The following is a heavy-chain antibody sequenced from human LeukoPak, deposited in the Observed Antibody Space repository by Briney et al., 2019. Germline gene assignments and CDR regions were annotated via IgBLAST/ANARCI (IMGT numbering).Heavy chain of an antibody. CDR1: GFTFSSSA. J-gene: IGHJ4*02. Sequence: GGSLRLSCAASGFTFSSSAMSWVHQAPGKGLEWVSAISGSGGGTYYADSVKGRFTISRDNSKNTLYLQMNSLRAEDTAVYYCAKEGMTVDTAMVTFDYWGQGTLVTVSS. CDR3: AKEGMTVDTAMVTFDY. CDR2: ISGSGGGT. V-gene: IGHV3-23*01. D-gene: IGHD5-18*01.